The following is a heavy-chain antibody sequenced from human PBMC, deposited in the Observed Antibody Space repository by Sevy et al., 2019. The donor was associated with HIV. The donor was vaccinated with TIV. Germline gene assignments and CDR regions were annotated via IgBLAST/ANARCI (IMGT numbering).Heavy chain of an antibody. CDR2: IWYDGRTE. CDR3: ARDAARVIVPTAGFDS. D-gene: IGHD1-1*01. J-gene: IGHJ5*01. V-gene: IGHV3-33*01. Sequence: GESLKISCVASGFTFRSFSMHWVRQAPGKGLEWVAAIWYDGRTERYADSVQGRFTISRDNSKKTLYLQMNSLRDEDTAIYYCARDAARVIVPTAGFDSWGRGTLVTVSS. CDR1: GFTFRSFS.